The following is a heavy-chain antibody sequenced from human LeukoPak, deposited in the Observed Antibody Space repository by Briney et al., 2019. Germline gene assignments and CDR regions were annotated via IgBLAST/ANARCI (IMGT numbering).Heavy chain of an antibody. V-gene: IGHV4-59*01. J-gene: IGHJ3*02. Sequence: SETLSLTCTVSGGSISSYYWSWIRQPPGKGLEWIGYIYYSGSTNYNPSLKSRVTISVDTSKNQFSLKLSSVTAADTAVYYCARTAMATHAFDIWGQGTMVTVSS. CDR2: IYYSGST. D-gene: IGHD5-18*01. CDR1: GGSISSYY. CDR3: ARTAMATHAFDI.